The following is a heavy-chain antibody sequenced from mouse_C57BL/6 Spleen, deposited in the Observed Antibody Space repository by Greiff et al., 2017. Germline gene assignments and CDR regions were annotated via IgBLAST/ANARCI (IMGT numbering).Heavy chain of an antibody. J-gene: IGHJ3*01. CDR2: IDPSDSYT. CDR3: ARGYSNYVAY. Sequence: QVQLQQPGAELVMPGASVKLSCKASGYTFTSYWMHWVKQRPGQDLEWIGEIDPSDSYTNYNQKFKGKSTLTVDKSSSTAYMQLSSLTSEDSAVDYCARGYSNYVAYWGQGTLVTVSA. CDR1: GYTFTSYW. D-gene: IGHD2-5*01. V-gene: IGHV1-69*01.